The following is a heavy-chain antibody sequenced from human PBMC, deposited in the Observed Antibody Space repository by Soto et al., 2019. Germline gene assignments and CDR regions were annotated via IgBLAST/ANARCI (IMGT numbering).Heavy chain of an antibody. Sequence: QVQLQESGPGLVKPSETLSLTCTVSGGSISSYYWSWIRQPPGKGLEWIGYIYYTGSTNYNPSLKSRSTKSVDTYKSQFSVQLSSVTAADTGVYHYVNFNWYFDLGGRGTVVTVSS. V-gene: IGHV4-59*01. CDR3: VNFNWYFDL. J-gene: IGHJ2*01. CDR1: GGSISSYY. CDR2: IYYTGST.